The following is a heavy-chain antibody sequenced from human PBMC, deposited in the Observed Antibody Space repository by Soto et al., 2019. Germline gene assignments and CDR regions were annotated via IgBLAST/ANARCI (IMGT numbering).Heavy chain of an antibody. V-gene: IGHV4-31*03. CDR3: ARVRTVVTNWYFDL. J-gene: IGHJ2*01. Sequence: QVQLQESGPGLVKPSQTLSLTCSVSGGSISSGGSYWSWIRKHPGKGLEWSGYIYYSGSTDYNPSLKRRVTMSVDTSKKQASLKLTSVTAADTAVYYCARVRTVVTNWYFDLWGRGTLVTVSS. CDR2: IYYSGST. CDR1: GGSISSGGSY. D-gene: IGHD2-15*01.